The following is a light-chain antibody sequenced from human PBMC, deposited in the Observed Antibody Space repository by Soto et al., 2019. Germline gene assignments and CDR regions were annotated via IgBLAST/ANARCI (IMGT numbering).Light chain of an antibody. V-gene: IGKV1-5*01. CDR1: QSISNW. J-gene: IGKJ2*01. CDR3: QQYNTYSYT. Sequence: DIQMTQSPSTLSASVGDRVTITCRASQSISNWLAWYQQRPGKAPKLLIYDASTLESWVPSRFSGSGSGTEFTLTIICLRPDDFATYYCQQYNTYSYTFGQGTKLEIK. CDR2: DAS.